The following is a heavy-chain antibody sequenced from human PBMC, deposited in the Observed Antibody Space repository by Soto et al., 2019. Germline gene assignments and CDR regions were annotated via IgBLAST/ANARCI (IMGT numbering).Heavy chain of an antibody. V-gene: IGHV3-33*01. CDR1: GFTFSSYG. Sequence: VQLVESGGGVVQPGRSLRLSCAASGFTFSSYGMHWVRQAPGKGLEWVAVIWYDGSNKYYADSVKGRFTISRDNSKNTLYLQMNSLRAEDTAVYYCARDKTYYDFWSGFPLPNYYYYYGMDVWGQGTTVTVSS. CDR3: ARDKTYYDFWSGFPLPNYYYYYGMDV. J-gene: IGHJ6*02. CDR2: IWYDGSNK. D-gene: IGHD3-3*01.